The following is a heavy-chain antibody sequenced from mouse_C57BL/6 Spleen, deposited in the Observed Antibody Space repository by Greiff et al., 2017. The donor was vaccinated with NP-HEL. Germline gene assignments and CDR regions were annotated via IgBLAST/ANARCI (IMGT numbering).Heavy chain of an antibody. J-gene: IGHJ4*01. CDR1: GYTFTSYW. CDR3: ARSPYYYGSSPYAMDY. CDR2: IHPNSGST. D-gene: IGHD1-1*01. V-gene: IGHV1-64*01. Sequence: QVQLQQSGAELVKPGASVKLSCKASGYTFTSYWMHWVKQRPGQGLEWIGMIHPNSGSTNYNEKFKSKATLTVDKSSSTAYMQLSSLTSEDSAVYYCARSPYYYGSSPYAMDYWGQGTSVTVS.